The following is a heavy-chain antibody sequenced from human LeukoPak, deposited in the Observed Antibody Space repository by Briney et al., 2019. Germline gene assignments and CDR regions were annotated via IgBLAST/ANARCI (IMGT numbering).Heavy chain of an antibody. D-gene: IGHD5-18*01. CDR1: GFTFSSYG. CDR2: ISYDGSNK. V-gene: IGHV3-30*18. J-gene: IGHJ6*02. Sequence: GGSLRLSCAASGFTFSSYGMHWVRQAPGKGLEWVAVISYDGSNKYYADSVKGRSTISRDNSKNTLYLQMNSLRAEDMAVYYCAKSTAMAPYGMDVWGQGTTVTVSS. CDR3: AKSTAMAPYGMDV.